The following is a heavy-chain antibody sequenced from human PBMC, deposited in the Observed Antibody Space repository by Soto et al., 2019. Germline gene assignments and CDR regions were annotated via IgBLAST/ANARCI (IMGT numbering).Heavy chain of an antibody. Sequence: SETLSLTCAVSGDSISNSKWWTWVRQTPGKGLEWIGKIDHNGITNYNPSLESRVTILKDNSKNQLSLKLSSVTGADSAVYYCVRLNRDYYYFGMDVWVQGATVADS. CDR2: IDHNGIT. CDR1: GDSISNSKW. CDR3: VRLNRDYYYFGMDV. J-gene: IGHJ6*02. V-gene: IGHV4-4*02.